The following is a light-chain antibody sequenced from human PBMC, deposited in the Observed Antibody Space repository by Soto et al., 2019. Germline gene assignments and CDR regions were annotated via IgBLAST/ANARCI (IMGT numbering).Light chain of an antibody. CDR1: QGIRND. Sequence: AIQMTQSPSSLSASVGDRVTITCRGSQGIRNDLGWYQQKPGKAPKLLIYVASSLQSGVPSRFSGSGSGTDFTLTISSLQPEDFATYYCLQDYNYPFTFGPGTKVDIK. J-gene: IGKJ3*01. CDR2: VAS. CDR3: LQDYNYPFT. V-gene: IGKV1-6*01.